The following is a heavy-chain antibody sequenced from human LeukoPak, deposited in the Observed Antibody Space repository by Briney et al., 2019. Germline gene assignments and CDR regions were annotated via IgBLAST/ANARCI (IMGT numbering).Heavy chain of an antibody. CDR3: ARVVGATPDY. J-gene: IGHJ4*02. D-gene: IGHD1-26*01. CDR1: GFTFSSCW. CDR2: IKQDGSEK. V-gene: IGHV3-7*03. Sequence: GGSLRLSCAASGFTFSSCWMSWVRQAPGKGLEWVANIKQDGSEKYYVDSVKGRFTISRDNAKNSLFLQMNSLRAEDTAAYYCARVVGATPDYWGQGALVTVSS.